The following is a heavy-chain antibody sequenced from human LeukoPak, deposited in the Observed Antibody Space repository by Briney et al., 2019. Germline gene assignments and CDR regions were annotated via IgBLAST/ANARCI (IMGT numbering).Heavy chain of an antibody. Sequence: PSETLSLTCTVSGYSISSGYYWGWIRQPPGKGLEWIGSIYHSGSTYYNPSLKSRVTISVDTPKNQFSLKLSSVTAADTAVYYCAIRLESYGDSLNYYYYGMDVWGQGTTVTVSS. D-gene: IGHD4-17*01. J-gene: IGHJ6*02. CDR3: AIRLESYGDSLNYYYYGMDV. V-gene: IGHV4-38-2*02. CDR1: GYSISSGYY. CDR2: IYHSGST.